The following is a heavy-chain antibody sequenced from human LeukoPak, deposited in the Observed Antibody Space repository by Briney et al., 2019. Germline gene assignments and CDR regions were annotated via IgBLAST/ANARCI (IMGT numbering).Heavy chain of an antibody. CDR3: AKEAYIEMATITPDY. Sequence: GRSLRLSCAASGFTFDDYAMHWVLQAPGKGLEWVSGISWNSGSIGYADSVKGRFTICRDNSKNTLYLQMNSLRAEDTAVYYCAKEAYIEMATITPDYWGQGTLVTVSS. V-gene: IGHV3-9*01. J-gene: IGHJ4*02. CDR2: ISWNSGSI. CDR1: GFTFDDYA. D-gene: IGHD5-24*01.